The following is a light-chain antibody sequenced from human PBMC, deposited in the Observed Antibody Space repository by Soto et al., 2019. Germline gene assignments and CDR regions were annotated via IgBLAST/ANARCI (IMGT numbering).Light chain of an antibody. Sequence: DIQMTQSPSTLSASVGDRVTITCRASRSINTYLNWYQQKPGKAPKLLIYAASSLQSGVPSRFSGSGSGTDFTLTISSLQPEDFATYYCQQSYSTPWTFGQGTKVDI. CDR1: RSINTY. V-gene: IGKV1-39*01. CDR3: QQSYSTPWT. CDR2: AAS. J-gene: IGKJ1*01.